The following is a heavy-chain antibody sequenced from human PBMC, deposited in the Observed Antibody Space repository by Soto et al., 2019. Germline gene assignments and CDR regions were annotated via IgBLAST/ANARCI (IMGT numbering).Heavy chain of an antibody. D-gene: IGHD3-3*01. J-gene: IGHJ4*02. Sequence: GGSLRLSCAASGFTFSNAWMNWVRQAPGKGLEWVGRIKSKTDGGTTDYAAPVKGRFTISRDDSKNTLYLQMNSLKTEDTAVYYCTTPGPDYDFWSGYSTGLDYWGQGTLVTVSS. CDR2: IKSKTDGGTT. V-gene: IGHV3-15*07. CDR3: TTPGPDYDFWSGYSTGLDY. CDR1: GFTFSNAW.